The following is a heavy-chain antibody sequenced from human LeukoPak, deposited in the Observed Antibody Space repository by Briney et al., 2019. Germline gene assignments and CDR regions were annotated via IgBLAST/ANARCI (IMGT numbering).Heavy chain of an antibody. Sequence: SETLSLTCTVSGGSITSYYWSWIRQPPGKGLEWIGHFYYTGSTNYNPSLKSRVTISAETSRNQFSLRLSSVTAADTAVYYCARAPPDGGNSGLYYWGQGTLVTVSS. CDR2: FYYTGST. CDR1: GGSITSYY. CDR3: ARAPPDGGNSGLYY. D-gene: IGHD4-23*01. V-gene: IGHV4-59*12. J-gene: IGHJ4*02.